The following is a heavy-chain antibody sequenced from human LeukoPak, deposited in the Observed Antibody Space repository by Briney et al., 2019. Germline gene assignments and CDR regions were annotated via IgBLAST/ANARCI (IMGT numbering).Heavy chain of an antibody. D-gene: IGHD5-12*01. CDR1: GYTFIDYY. CDR2: IDPNSGDT. J-gene: IGHJ4*02. V-gene: IGHV1-2*02. Sequence: ASVKVSCKASGYTFIDYYMHWVRQAPGQGLEWMGWIDPNSGDTNYAQKFQGRVTMTRDTSISTAYMELSRLRSDDAAVYYCARVEYSGYDYEPYFDYWGQGTLVTVSS. CDR3: ARVEYSGYDYEPYFDY.